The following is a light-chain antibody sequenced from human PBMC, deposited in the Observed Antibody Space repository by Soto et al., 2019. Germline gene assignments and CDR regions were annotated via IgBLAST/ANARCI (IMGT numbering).Light chain of an antibody. V-gene: IGKV3-11*01. J-gene: IGKJ3*01. CDR2: DAS. Sequence: EIVLTQSPGTLSLSPGERATLSCRASQSVSRYLAWYQQKPGQAPRLLIYDASNRTTGIPARFSGSGSGTAFTLTISSLEPEDFAVYYCQQRSNWPPLFTFGPGTKVDIK. CDR1: QSVSRY. CDR3: QQRSNWPPLFT.